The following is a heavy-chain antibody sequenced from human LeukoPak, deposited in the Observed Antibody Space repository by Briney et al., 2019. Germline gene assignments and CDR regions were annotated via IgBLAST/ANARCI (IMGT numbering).Heavy chain of an antibody. CDR3: ANLGYCSGGSCYRGIWFDP. J-gene: IGHJ5*02. D-gene: IGHD2-15*01. Sequence: GGSLRLSCAASGFTFSSYSMNWVRQAPGKGLEWVSAISGSGGSTYYADSVKGRFTISRDNSKNTLYLQMNSLRAEDTAVYYCANLGYCSGGSCYRGIWFDPWGQGTLVTVSS. V-gene: IGHV3-23*01. CDR1: GFTFSSYS. CDR2: ISGSGGST.